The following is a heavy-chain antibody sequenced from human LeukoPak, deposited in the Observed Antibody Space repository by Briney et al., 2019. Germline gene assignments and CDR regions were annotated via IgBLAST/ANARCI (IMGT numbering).Heavy chain of an antibody. V-gene: IGHV3-43*01. Sequence: QPGGSLRLSCAASGLTFDDYTMHWVRQAPGKGLEWVSLISWDGGSTYYADSVKGRFTISRDNSKNSLYLQMNSLRTEDTALYYCAKSRSAGTYYYYGMDVWGQGTTVTVSS. CDR2: ISWDGGST. CDR3: AKSRSAGTYYYYGMDV. J-gene: IGHJ6*02. D-gene: IGHD6-19*01. CDR1: GLTFDDYT.